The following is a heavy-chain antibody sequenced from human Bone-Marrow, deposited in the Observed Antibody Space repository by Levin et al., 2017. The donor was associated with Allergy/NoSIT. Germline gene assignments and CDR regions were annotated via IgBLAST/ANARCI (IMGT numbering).Heavy chain of an antibody. J-gene: IGHJ6*02. V-gene: IGHV3-48*03. Sequence: GGSLRLSCAASGFTFSSYEMNWVRQAPGKGLEWVSYISSSGSTIYYADSVKGRFTISRDNAKNSLYLQMNSLRAEDTAVYYCARDMVRGVIILSSPPGPNYYYYGMDVWGQGTTVTVSS. D-gene: IGHD3-10*01. CDR3: ARDMVRGVIILSSPPGPNYYYYGMDV. CDR2: ISSSGSTI. CDR1: GFTFSSYE.